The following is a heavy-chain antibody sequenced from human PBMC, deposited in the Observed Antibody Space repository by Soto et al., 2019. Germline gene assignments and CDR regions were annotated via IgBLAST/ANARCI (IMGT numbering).Heavy chain of an antibody. CDR1: GFTFSNYW. CDR2: IKQDGSEK. CDR3: ARDRGDYDFWSGYSSALDI. V-gene: IGHV3-7*05. Sequence: EVQLVESGGGLVQPGGSLRLSCAASGFTFSNYWMSWVRQAPGKGLEWVANIKQDGSEKYYVDSVKGRFTISRDNAKNSLYLHMNSLRAEDTAVYYCARDRGDYDFWSGYSSALDIWGQGTMVTVSS. D-gene: IGHD3-3*01. J-gene: IGHJ3*02.